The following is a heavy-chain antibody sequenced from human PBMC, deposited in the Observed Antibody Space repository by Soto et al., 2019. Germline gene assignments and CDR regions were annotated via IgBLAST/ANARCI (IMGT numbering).Heavy chain of an antibody. J-gene: IGHJ3*02. Sequence: QVQLQQWGAGLLKPSETLSLTCAVYGGSFSGYYWSWIRQPPGKGLEWIGEINHSGSTNYNPSLKSRVTISVDTSKNQFSLKLSSVTAADTAVYYCARGVTSRAVDIWGQGTMVTVSS. CDR2: INHSGST. CDR3: ARGVTSRAVDI. V-gene: IGHV4-34*01. CDR1: GGSFSGYY. D-gene: IGHD2-21*02.